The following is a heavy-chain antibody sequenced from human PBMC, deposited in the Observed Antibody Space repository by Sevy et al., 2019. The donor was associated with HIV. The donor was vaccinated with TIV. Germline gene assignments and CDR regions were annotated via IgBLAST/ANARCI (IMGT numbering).Heavy chain of an antibody. D-gene: IGHD5-12*01. Sequence: GGSLRLSCAASGFTFSNAWMIWVRQAPGKGLEWVGRIKSKTDGGTTDYAAPVKGRFTISRDDSKNTLYLQMNSLKTEDTAVYYCTTKRSGYDYYYYGMDVWGQRTTVTVSS. CDR2: IKSKTDGGTT. CDR1: GFTFSNAW. V-gene: IGHV3-15*01. J-gene: IGHJ6*02. CDR3: TTKRSGYDYYYYGMDV.